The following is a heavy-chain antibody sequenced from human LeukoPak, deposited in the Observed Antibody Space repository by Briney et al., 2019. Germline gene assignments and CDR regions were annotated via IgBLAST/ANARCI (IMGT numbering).Heavy chain of an antibody. CDR2: ISYDGSNK. D-gene: IGHD3-3*01. J-gene: IGHJ6*02. Sequence: GGSLRLSCAASGFTFSSYWMSWVRQAPGKGLEWVAVISYDGSNKYYADSVKGRFTISRDNSKNTLYLQMNSLRAEDTAVYYCARALDYDFWSGMDVWGQGTTVTVSS. CDR3: ARALDYDFWSGMDV. V-gene: IGHV3-30-3*01. CDR1: GFTFSSYW.